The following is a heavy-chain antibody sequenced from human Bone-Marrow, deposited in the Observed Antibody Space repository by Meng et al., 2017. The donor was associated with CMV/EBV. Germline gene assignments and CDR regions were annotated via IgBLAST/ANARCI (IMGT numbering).Heavy chain of an antibody. CDR2: IYSCGST. Sequence: GESLKISCAASGFTVSSNYMSWVRQAPGKGLEWVSVIYSCGSTYYADSVKGRFTISRDNSKNTLYLQMNSLRAEDTAVYYCARDRDPGHYYGMDVWGQGTTVTVSS. CDR3: ARDRDPGHYYGMDV. D-gene: IGHD3-10*01. J-gene: IGHJ6*02. CDR1: GFTVSSNY. V-gene: IGHV3-66*03.